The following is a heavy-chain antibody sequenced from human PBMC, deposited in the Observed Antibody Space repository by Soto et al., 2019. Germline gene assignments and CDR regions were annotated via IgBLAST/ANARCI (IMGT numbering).Heavy chain of an antibody. CDR1: GFTFSSYS. V-gene: IGHV3-48*01. Sequence: GGSLRLSCAASGFTFSSYSMNWVRQAPGKGLEWVSYISSSSSTIYYADSVKGRFTISRDNAKNSLYLQRNSLRAEDTAVYYCARDQITIFGQGGFDYWGQGTLVTVSS. CDR2: ISSSSSTI. CDR3: ARDQITIFGQGGFDY. J-gene: IGHJ4*02. D-gene: IGHD3-3*01.